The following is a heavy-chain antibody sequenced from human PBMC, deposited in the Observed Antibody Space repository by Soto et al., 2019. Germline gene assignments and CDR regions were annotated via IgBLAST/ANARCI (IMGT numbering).Heavy chain of an antibody. Sequence: QVQLVQSGAEVKKPGSSVKVSCKASGGTFSSYAISWVRQAPGQGLEWMGGIIPIFGTANYAQKFQGRVTITADESTSTAYMELSSLRSEDTAVYYCASVVSVGGSYFSRGKYCQHWGQGTLVTVSS. V-gene: IGHV1-69*12. CDR3: ASVVSVGGSYFSRGKYCQH. CDR1: GGTFSSYA. J-gene: IGHJ1*01. D-gene: IGHD1-26*01. CDR2: IIPIFGTA.